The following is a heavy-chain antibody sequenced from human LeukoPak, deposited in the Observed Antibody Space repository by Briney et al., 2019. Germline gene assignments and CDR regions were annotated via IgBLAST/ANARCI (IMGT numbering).Heavy chain of an antibody. CDR1: GSTFSSYA. CDR2: IIPIFGTA. D-gene: IGHD2-2*01. CDR3: ARGVPAAMSRDYYYYYYMDV. V-gene: IGHV1-69*05. Sequence: SVKVSCKASGSTFSSYAISWVRQAPGQGLEWMGGIIPIFGTANYAQKFQGRVTITTDESTSTAYMELSSLRSEDTAVYYCARGVPAAMSRDYYYYYYMDVWGKGTTVTVSS. J-gene: IGHJ6*03.